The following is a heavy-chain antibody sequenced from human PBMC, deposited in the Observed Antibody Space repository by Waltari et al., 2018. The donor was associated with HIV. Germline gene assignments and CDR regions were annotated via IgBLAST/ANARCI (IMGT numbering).Heavy chain of an antibody. Sequence: QVQLVESGGGVVQPGKSRRLSCAVSGFPSSTFGTTWVRQAPGKGLDWVAVISFDGRNEYYADSVKGRFTISRDNSKNTVYLQMNSLRADDTAVYYCAKEGWELLQFGYYFDYWGQGTLVTVSS. CDR3: AKEGWELLQFGYYFDY. CDR1: GFPSSTFG. CDR2: ISFDGRNE. J-gene: IGHJ4*02. D-gene: IGHD1-26*01. V-gene: IGHV3-30*18.